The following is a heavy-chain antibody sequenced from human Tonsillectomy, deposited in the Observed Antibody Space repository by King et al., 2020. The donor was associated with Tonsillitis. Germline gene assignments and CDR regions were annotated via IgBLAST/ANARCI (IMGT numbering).Heavy chain of an antibody. J-gene: IGHJ3*02. Sequence: VQLVESGAEVKKPGESLKISCKGSGYSFTNYWIGWVRQMPGKGLEWMGIIYPGDSDTRYSPSFQGQVTISADKSISTAYLQWSSLTASDTAIYYCARSWGSYSYAFDIWGQGTMVTVSS. V-gene: IGHV5-51*01. CDR2: IYPGDSDT. D-gene: IGHD3-16*01. CDR3: ARSWGSYSYAFDI. CDR1: GYSFTNYW.